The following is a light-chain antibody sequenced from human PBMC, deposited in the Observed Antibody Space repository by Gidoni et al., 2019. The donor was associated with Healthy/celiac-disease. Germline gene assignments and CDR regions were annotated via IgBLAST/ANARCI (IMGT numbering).Light chain of an antibody. CDR2: GAS. V-gene: IGKV3-20*01. CDR1: QSVSSSY. J-gene: IGKJ5*01. Sequence: EIVLTQSPGILSLSPGERATLSCRASQSVSSSYLAWYQQKPGQAPRLLIYGASSRATGIPDSFSGSGSGTDFTLTISRLEPEDFAVYYCQQYGSSLITFGQGTRLEIK. CDR3: QQYGSSLIT.